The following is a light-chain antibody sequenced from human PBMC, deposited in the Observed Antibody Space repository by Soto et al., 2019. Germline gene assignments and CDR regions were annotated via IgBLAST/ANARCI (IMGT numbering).Light chain of an antibody. CDR2: EVS. CDR3: SSYTSSSTGV. CDR1: SSDVGGYNY. V-gene: IGLV2-14*01. J-gene: IGLJ1*01. Sequence: QSVLTQPASVSGSPGQSITISCPGTSSDVGGYNYVSWYQQHPGKAPKLMIYEVSNRPSGVANRFSGSKSGNPASLTISGLQAEEEADYYCSSYTSSSTGVFGTGTKVTVL.